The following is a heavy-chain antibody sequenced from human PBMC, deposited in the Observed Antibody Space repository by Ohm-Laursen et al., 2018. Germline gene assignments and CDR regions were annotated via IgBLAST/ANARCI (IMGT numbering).Heavy chain of an antibody. Sequence: SLRLSCAAFGFTFSSYGLHWVRQAPGKGLEWVAIISHDGSNKYYADSVKGRFTISRDNSKNTLYLQMSSLRAEDTAVYYCAKLIRYDAFDIWGQGTMVTVSS. J-gene: IGHJ3*02. CDR1: GFTFSSYG. CDR3: AKLIRYDAFDI. D-gene: IGHD3-16*01. CDR2: ISHDGSNK. V-gene: IGHV3-30*18.